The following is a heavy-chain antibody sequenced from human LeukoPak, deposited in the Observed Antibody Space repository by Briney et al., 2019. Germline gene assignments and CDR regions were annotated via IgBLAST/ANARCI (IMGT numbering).Heavy chain of an antibody. CDR3: ARVMVRGVMAYYYMDV. J-gene: IGHJ6*03. CDR2: IYTSGST. V-gene: IGHV4-59*10. Sequence: SEILSLTCAVYGVSFSGYYWSWIRQPAGKGLEGIGRIYTSGSTNYNPSLKSRVTMSVDTSKNQFSLKLSSVTAADTAVYYCARVMVRGVMAYYYMDVWGKGTTVTISS. CDR1: GVSFSGYY. D-gene: IGHD3-10*01.